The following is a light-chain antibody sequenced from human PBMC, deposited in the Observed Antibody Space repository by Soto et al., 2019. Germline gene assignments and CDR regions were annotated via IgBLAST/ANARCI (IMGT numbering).Light chain of an antibody. V-gene: IGLV1-40*01. CDR3: QSYDSHLSGYV. J-gene: IGLJ1*01. CDR2: GNS. CDR1: SSNIGAGYD. Sequence: QSVLTQPPSVSGAPGQRVTISCTGSSSNIGAGYDVHWYQQLPGTAPKLLIYGNSNRTSGVPDRFSGSKSGTSASLAIPGLPAEDEASSYGQSYDSHLSGYVFGTGTKLTVL.